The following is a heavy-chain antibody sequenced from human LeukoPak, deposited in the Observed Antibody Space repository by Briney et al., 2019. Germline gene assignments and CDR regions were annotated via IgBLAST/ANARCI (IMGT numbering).Heavy chain of an antibody. CDR1: GFTFSTYW. J-gene: IGHJ3*01. D-gene: IGHD4-17*01. CDR3: ARDPNGDYVGAFDF. CDR2: IKQDGSEK. Sequence: GGSLRLSCEASGFTFSTYWMSWVRQAPGKGLEWVANIKQDGSEKYYVDSVKGRFTISRDNAKNSLYLQMNSLRAEDTAMYYCARDPNGDYVGAFDFWGQGTMVTVSS. V-gene: IGHV3-7*01.